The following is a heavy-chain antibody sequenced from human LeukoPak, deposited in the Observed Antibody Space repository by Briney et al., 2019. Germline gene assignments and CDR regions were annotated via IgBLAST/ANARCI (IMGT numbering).Heavy chain of an antibody. CDR1: GGTVRDNY. Sequence: PSETLSLTCAVYGGTVRDNYWSWIRQPPGKGLEWIGEIHHSGSTKYNPSLKSRVTISLDTSKNQFSLKLNSMTAADTAVYYCAGHVSAAAGGRWGQGTLVTVSS. D-gene: IGHD6-13*01. J-gene: IGHJ4*02. CDR2: IHHSGST. V-gene: IGHV4-34*08. CDR3: AGHVSAAAGGR.